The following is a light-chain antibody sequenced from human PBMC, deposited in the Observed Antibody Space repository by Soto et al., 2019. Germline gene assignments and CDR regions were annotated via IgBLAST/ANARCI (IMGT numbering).Light chain of an antibody. CDR1: SSTIGRNT. CDR2: NNN. J-gene: IGLJ2*01. Sequence: QSVLAQPPSASGTPGQRVTISCSGSSSTIGRNTVNWYQQVPGTAPKLLIYNNNQRPSGVPDRFSGSKSGTSASLAISGLQTEDEADYYCAAWDDSLNVLVFGGGTKLTVL. V-gene: IGLV1-44*01. CDR3: AAWDDSLNVLV.